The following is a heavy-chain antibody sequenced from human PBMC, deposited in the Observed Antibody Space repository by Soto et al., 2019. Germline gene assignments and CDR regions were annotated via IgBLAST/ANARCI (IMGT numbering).Heavy chain of an antibody. J-gene: IGHJ6*02. V-gene: IGHV1-69*12. Sequence: QVQLVQSGAEVKKPGSSVKVSCKASGGTFSSYAISWVRQAPGQGLEWMGAIIPIFGTANYAQKFQGRVTITADQSTSTAYMELSSLRSEDTAVYYCARDQDSGTVIKLLYYSGMDVWGQGTTVTVSS. CDR3: ARDQDSGTVIKLLYYSGMDV. CDR1: GGTFSSYA. D-gene: IGHD5-12*01. CDR2: IIPIFGTA.